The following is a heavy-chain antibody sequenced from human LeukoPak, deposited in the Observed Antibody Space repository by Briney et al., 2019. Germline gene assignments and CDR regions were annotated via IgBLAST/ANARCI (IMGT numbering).Heavy chain of an antibody. J-gene: IGHJ4*02. CDR1: GFTFGSYD. V-gene: IGHV3-23*01. CDR2: VSRGVGST. D-gene: IGHD4-17*01. Sequence: GGSLRLSCAASGFTFGSYDLSWVRQAPGKGLECVAAVSRGVGSTYYADSVKGRFTISRDNSKNTLYLQMNNLRADDTAVYYCAKKGQADDYGKPDWGQGTLVTVSS. CDR3: AKKGQADDYGKPD.